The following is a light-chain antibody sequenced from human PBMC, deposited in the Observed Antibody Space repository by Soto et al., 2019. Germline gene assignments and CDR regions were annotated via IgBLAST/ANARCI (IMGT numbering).Light chain of an antibody. J-gene: IGLJ3*02. CDR1: SSNIRSNT. CDR2: SNN. CDR3: AAWDDSLNGWV. Sequence: QAVVTQPPSASGTPGQRVTISCSGSSSNIRSNTVNWYQQLPGTAPKLLIYSNNQRPSGVPDRFSGSKSGTSASLAISGLQSEDEADYYCAAWDDSLNGWVFGGGTKLIVL. V-gene: IGLV1-44*01.